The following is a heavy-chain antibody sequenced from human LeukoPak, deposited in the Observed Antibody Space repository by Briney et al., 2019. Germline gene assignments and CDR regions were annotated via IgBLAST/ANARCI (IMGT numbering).Heavy chain of an antibody. CDR1: GFTFSSYA. CDR3: AKTDGDYCSSTSCYVSAFDI. CDR2: ISGSGGST. V-gene: IGHV3-23*01. J-gene: IGHJ3*02. D-gene: IGHD2-2*01. Sequence: RGSLRLSCAASGFTFSSYAMSWVRQAPGKGLEWVSAISGSGGSTYYADSVKGRFTISRDNSKNTLYLQMNSLRAEDTAVYYCAKTDGDYCSSTSCYVSAFDIWGQGTMVTVSS.